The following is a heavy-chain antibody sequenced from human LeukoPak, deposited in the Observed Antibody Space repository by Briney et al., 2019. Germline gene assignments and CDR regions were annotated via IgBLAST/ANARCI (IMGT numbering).Heavy chain of an antibody. J-gene: IGHJ4*02. CDR2: ISSSGSTI. CDR1: GFTFSSYG. CDR3: ARETDSTLFDY. V-gene: IGHV3-48*04. D-gene: IGHD2-2*01. Sequence: PGGSLRLSCAASGFTFSSYGMHWVRQAPGKGLEWVSYISSSGSTIYYADSVKGRFTMYRDNAKNSLYLQMNSLRAEDTAVYYCARETDSTLFDYWGQGTLFTVSS.